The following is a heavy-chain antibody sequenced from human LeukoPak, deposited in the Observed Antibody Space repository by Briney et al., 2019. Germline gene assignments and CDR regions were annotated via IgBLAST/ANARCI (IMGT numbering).Heavy chain of an antibody. CDR2: ISSSSYI. CDR3: ATNRLNYYGTHI. CDR1: GFTFSSYS. J-gene: IGHJ4*02. V-gene: IGHV3-21*01. D-gene: IGHD3-10*01. Sequence: PGGSLRLSCAASGFTFSSYSMNWVRQAPGKGLEWVSSISSSSYIYYADSVKGRFTISRDNAKNSLYLQMNSLRAEDTAVYYCATNRLNYYGTHIWGQGTLVTVSS.